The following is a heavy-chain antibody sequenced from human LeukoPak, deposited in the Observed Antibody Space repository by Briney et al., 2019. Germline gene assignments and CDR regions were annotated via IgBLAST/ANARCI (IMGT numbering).Heavy chain of an antibody. CDR3: AKDRTEGGFDP. J-gene: IGHJ5*02. Sequence: GGSLRLSCAASGFTFSSYAMHWVRQAPGKGLEWVAVISYDGSNKYYADSVKGRFTISRDNSKNTLYLQMNSLRAEDTAVYYCAKDRTEGGFDPWGQGTLVTVSS. V-gene: IGHV3-30-3*01. CDR2: ISYDGSNK. CDR1: GFTFSSYA.